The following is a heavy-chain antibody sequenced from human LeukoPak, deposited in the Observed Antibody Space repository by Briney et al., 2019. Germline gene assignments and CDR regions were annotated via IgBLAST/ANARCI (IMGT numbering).Heavy chain of an antibody. CDR2: INPSSGAT. V-gene: IGHV1-2*02. Sequence: ASVNVSCQASGYTFTEYYLHWVRQAPGQGVEWMGWINPSSGATIYAPKFQGRVTMTRDTSISTAYMELSRLTSDDTAVYYCARRSGLPPLCTGDCRVFGYWGQGTLVTVS. D-gene: IGHD2-8*02. CDR3: ARRSGLPPLCTGDCRVFGY. J-gene: IGHJ4*02. CDR1: GYTFTEYY.